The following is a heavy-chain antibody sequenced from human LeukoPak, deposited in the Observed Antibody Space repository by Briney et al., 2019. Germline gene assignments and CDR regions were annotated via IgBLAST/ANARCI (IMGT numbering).Heavy chain of an antibody. CDR2: IRYDGSNK. D-gene: IGHD1-26*01. V-gene: IGHV3-30*02. Sequence: GGSLRLSCAASGFTFSSYGMHWVRQAPGKGLEWVAFIRYDGSNKYYADSVKGRFTISRDNSKNTLYLQMNNLRAEDTAVYYCVKGGGSYYVYFDYWGQGTLVTVSS. J-gene: IGHJ4*02. CDR1: GFTFSSYG. CDR3: VKGGGSYYVYFDY.